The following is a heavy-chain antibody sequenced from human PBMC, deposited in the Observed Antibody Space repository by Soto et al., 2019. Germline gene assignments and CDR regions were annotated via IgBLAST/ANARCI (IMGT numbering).Heavy chain of an antibody. Sequence: WGSLRLSCAASGLTFSSYSMHWVRQAPGKALEWVSYISSSISTIYYADSVKGRFTVSRDNAKNSLYLQMNSLRAEDTAVYYCARDAYGEYGSNALGYWGQGTLVTVS. V-gene: IGHV3-48*01. D-gene: IGHD4-17*01. CDR1: GLTFSSYS. CDR2: ISSSISTI. J-gene: IGHJ4*02. CDR3: ARDAYGEYGSNALGY.